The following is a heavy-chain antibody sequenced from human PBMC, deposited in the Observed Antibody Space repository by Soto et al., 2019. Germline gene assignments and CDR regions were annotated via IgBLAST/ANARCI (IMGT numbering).Heavy chain of an antibody. CDR1: GGSISGYY. Sequence: QVQLQESGPGLVKASETLSLTCTVSGGSISGYYWSWIRQPPGKGLEWIGYIYNSGSTNYNPSLRSRVTISVDTSKNEFSLKLTSVTAADTAVYYCAREGGDSGSPWGWFDPWGQGTLVTVSS. CDR2: IYNSGST. J-gene: IGHJ5*02. V-gene: IGHV4-59*01. CDR3: AREGGDSGSPWGWFDP. D-gene: IGHD3-16*01.